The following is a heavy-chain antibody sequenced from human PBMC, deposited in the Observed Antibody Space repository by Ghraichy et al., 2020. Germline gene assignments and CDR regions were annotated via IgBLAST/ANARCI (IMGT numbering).Heavy chain of an antibody. D-gene: IGHD2-15*01. CDR1: GFTFSSYG. V-gene: IGHV3-30*18. J-gene: IGHJ4*02. CDR3: AKGCSSGGSCYIIDY. Sequence: GSLRLSCAASGFTFSSYGLHWVRQAPGKGLEWVAVISDDGSNKSYADSVRGRFTISRDNSKNTLYLQMDSLRAEDTAVYYCAKGCSSGGSCYIIDYWGQGTLVTVSS. CDR2: ISDDGSNK.